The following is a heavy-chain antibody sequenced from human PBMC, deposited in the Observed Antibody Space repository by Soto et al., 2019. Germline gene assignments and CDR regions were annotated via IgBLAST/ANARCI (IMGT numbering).Heavy chain of an antibody. V-gene: IGHV3-23*01. CDR3: AKRWFGELSPLDY. J-gene: IGHJ4*02. CDR2: ISGTGGST. D-gene: IGHD3-10*01. CDR1: GLTFSSYS. Sequence: GSLILSCAASGLTFSSYSMSWVRQAPGKGLEWVSAISGTGGSTFYADYVKGRFTISRDNSNNTLYLQMNSLRADDTAVYYCAKRWFGELSPLDYWGQGALVTVSS.